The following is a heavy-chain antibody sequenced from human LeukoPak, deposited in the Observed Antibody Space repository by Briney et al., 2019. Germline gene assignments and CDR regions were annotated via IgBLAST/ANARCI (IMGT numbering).Heavy chain of an antibody. D-gene: IGHD4-17*01. J-gene: IGHJ3*02. V-gene: IGHV3-7*05. CDR2: IKQDGSQK. Sequence: GGLLRLSCAASGFTFSSYWMSWVRQAPGKGLEWVATIKQDGSQKEYVDFVKGRFTISRDNAKNSLYLQMNSLRAEDTAVYYCARDPTVTNFHDAFDIWGQGTMVPVSS. CDR1: GFTFSSYW. CDR3: ARDPTVTNFHDAFDI.